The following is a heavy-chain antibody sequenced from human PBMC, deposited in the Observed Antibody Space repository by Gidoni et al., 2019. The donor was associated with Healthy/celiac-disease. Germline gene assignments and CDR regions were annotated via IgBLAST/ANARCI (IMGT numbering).Heavy chain of an antibody. CDR1: GGPFSIYT. Sequence: QVQLVHSGAEVKKPGYSVKVSCQASGGPFSIYTISWVRQAPGQGLEWMGRFIPILGIANYAQKFQGRVTITAYKSTSTAYMELSSLRSEDTAVYYCAREGSTSLIDYWGQGTLFTVSS. CDR3: AREGSTSLIDY. J-gene: IGHJ4*02. D-gene: IGHD2-2*01. V-gene: IGHV1-69*02. CDR2: FIPILGIA.